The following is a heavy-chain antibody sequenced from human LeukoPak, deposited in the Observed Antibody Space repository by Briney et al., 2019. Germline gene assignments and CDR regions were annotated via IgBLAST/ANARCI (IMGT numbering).Heavy chain of an antibody. Sequence: SETLSFTCSVSGASITRSDSYWGYIRQPPGKGLEWIGSISYGGHTYYNPSLKTRVTISVDTSKDQFSLTLSSVTAADTAVYCCARQVEMYDSSGFYYVFDYWGQGTLVTVSS. J-gene: IGHJ4*02. D-gene: IGHD3-22*01. CDR1: GASITRSDSY. CDR2: ISYGGHT. CDR3: ARQVEMYDSSGFYYVFDY. V-gene: IGHV4-39*01.